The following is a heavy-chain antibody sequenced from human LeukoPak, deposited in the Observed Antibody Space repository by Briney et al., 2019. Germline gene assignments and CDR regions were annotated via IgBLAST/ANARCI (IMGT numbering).Heavy chain of an antibody. CDR2: ISSSGSTI. CDR3: AELGITMIGGV. V-gene: IGHV3-48*04. CDR1: GFTFSSYW. D-gene: IGHD3-10*02. Sequence: GGSLRLSCAASGFTFSSYWMSWVRQAPGKGLEWVSYISSSGSTIYYADSVKGRFTISRDNAKNSLYMQMNSLRAEDTAVYYCAELGITMIGGVWGKGTTVTISS. J-gene: IGHJ6*04.